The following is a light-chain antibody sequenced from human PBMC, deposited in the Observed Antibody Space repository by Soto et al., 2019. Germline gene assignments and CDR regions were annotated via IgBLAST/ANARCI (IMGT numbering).Light chain of an antibody. V-gene: IGLV2-14*01. CDR2: EVT. J-gene: IGLJ1*01. CDR1: NSDIGSYRS. CDR3: SSYTNTITLIV. Sequence: QSALTQPASVSGSPGQSITISCTGTNSDIGSYRSVSWYQQHPGKAPKLLISEVTQRPSGVSNRFSGSKSANTASLAISGLQPEDEADYYCSSYTNTITLIVFGSGTKVTVL.